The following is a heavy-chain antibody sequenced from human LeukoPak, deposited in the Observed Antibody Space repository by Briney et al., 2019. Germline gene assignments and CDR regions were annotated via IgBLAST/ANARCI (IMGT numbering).Heavy chain of an antibody. D-gene: IGHD3-22*01. Sequence: PGGSLRLSCTVSGFTVSSNSMSWVRQAPGKGLEWVSFIYNSSRIHYSDSVKGRFTISRDNSKNTLYLQMNSLRAEDTAVYYCAQSGEIYDSSGYHYWGQGTLVTVSS. CDR3: AQSGEIYDSSGYHY. CDR2: IYNSSRI. CDR1: GFTVSSNS. J-gene: IGHJ4*02. V-gene: IGHV3-53*01.